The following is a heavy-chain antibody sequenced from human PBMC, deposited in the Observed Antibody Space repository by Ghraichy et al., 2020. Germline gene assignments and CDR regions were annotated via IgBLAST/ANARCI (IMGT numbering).Heavy chain of an antibody. J-gene: IGHJ4*02. CDR3: AKDLLTTVTGTYFDY. D-gene: IGHD4-17*01. V-gene: IGHV3-30*18. Sequence: GGSLRLSCAASGFTFSSYGMHWVRQAPGKGLEWVAVISYDGSNKYYADSVKGRFTISRDNSKNTLYLQMNSLRAEDTAVYYCAKDLLTTVTGTYFDYWGQGTLVTVSS. CDR1: GFTFSSYG. CDR2: ISYDGSNK.